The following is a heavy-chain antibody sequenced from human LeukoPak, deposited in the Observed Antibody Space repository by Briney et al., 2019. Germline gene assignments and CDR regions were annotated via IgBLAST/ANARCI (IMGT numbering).Heavy chain of an antibody. J-gene: IGHJ6*02. Sequence: SETLSLTCTVSGGSISSYYWSWIRQPPGKGLEWIGYSYYSGSTNYNPSLKSRVTISVDTSKNQFSLKLSSVTAADTAVYYCARDPNDILTGLSYGMDVWGQGTTVTVSS. CDR1: GGSISSYY. D-gene: IGHD3-9*01. CDR3: ARDPNDILTGLSYGMDV. CDR2: SYYSGST. V-gene: IGHV4-59*01.